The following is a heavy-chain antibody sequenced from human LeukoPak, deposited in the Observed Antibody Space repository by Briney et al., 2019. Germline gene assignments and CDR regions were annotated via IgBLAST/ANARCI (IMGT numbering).Heavy chain of an antibody. CDR1: GFTFSSYA. D-gene: IGHD4-17*01. Sequence: PGRSLRLSCAASGFTFSSYAMSWVRQAPGKGLEWVSAISGSGGSTYYADSVKGRFTISRDNSKNTLYLQMNSLRAEDTAVYYCAKDLDGDYGHYYYGMDVWGQGTTVTVSS. CDR3: AKDLDGDYGHYYYGMDV. CDR2: ISGSGGST. V-gene: IGHV3-23*01. J-gene: IGHJ6*02.